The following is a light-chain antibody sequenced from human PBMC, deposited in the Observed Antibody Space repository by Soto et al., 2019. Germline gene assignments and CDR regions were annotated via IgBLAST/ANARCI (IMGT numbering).Light chain of an antibody. CDR1: QSVSSSY. CDR2: GAS. V-gene: IGKV3-20*01. Sequence: EIVLTQSPGTLSLSPGERAILSCRASQSVSSSYLAWHQQKPGQAPRLLIYGASSRATGIPDRFSGSGSGTDFTLTISRLEPEDFAVYYCQQYGSSPPWTFGQGTKVEIK. CDR3: QQYGSSPPWT. J-gene: IGKJ1*01.